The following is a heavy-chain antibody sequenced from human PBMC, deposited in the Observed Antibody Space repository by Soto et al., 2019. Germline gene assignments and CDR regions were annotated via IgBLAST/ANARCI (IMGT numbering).Heavy chain of an antibody. D-gene: IGHD3-22*01. V-gene: IGHV3-23*01. J-gene: IGHJ6*02. CDR3: AKDRRITMIVVVLNYYYGMDV. Sequence: PGGSLRLSCAASGFTFSSYAMSWVRQAPGKGLECVSAISGSGGSTYYADSVKGRFTISRDNSKNTLYLQMNSLRAEDTAVYYCAKDRRITMIVVVLNYYYGMDVWGQGTTVTVYS. CDR1: GFTFSSYA. CDR2: ISGSGGST.